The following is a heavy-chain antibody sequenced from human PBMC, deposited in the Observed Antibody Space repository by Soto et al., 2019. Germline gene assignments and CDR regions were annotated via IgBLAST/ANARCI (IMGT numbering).Heavy chain of an antibody. V-gene: IGHV3-48*01. CDR1: GFTFSTYS. Sequence: GGSLRLSCAASGFTFSTYSMNWVRQAPGKGLEWVSYISSSSSTIFYTDSVKGRFTVSRDNAKNSLYLQMNSLRAEDTAVYYCAKGSGNNYHYYDYWRQGTLVTVSA. CDR3: AKGSGNNYHYYDY. J-gene: IGHJ4*02. CDR2: ISSSSSTI. D-gene: IGHD1-1*01.